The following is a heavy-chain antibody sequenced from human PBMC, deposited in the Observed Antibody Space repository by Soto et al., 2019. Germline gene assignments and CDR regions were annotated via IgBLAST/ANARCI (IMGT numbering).Heavy chain of an antibody. Sequence: EASVKVSCKASGYTFTSYAMHWVRQAPGQRLEWMGWINAGNGNTKYSQKFQGRVTITRDTSASTAYMELSSLRSEDTAVYYCARESGYDLAFDYWGQGTLVTVSS. V-gene: IGHV1-3*01. CDR2: INAGNGNT. J-gene: IGHJ4*02. CDR1: GYTFTSYA. CDR3: ARESGYDLAFDY. D-gene: IGHD5-12*01.